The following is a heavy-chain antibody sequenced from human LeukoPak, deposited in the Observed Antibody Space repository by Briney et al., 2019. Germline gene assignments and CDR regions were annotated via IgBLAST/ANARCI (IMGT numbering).Heavy chain of an antibody. CDR3: ARDGTFFDY. CDR2: ISGYNDNP. V-gene: IGHV1-18*04. CDR1: GYTLTSYG. Sequence: ASVKVSCKASGYTLTSYGISWVRQAPGQGFEWMGWISGYNDNPNYAQKFQGRVTMTTDTSTSTSYMELRSLRSDDTAVYYCARDGTFFDYWGQGTLVTVSS. D-gene: IGHD1-26*01. J-gene: IGHJ4*02.